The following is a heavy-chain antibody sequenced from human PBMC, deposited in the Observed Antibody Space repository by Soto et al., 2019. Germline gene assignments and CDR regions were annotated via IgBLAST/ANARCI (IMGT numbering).Heavy chain of an antibody. D-gene: IGHD6-13*01. CDR2: ISGSGGST. Sequence: PGGSLRLSCAASGFTFSSYAMSCVRQAPGKGLEWVSAISGSGGSTYYADSVKGRFTISRDNSKNTLFLQMNSLRAEDTAVYYCAKDSIAAAGTVNWFDPWGQGTLVTVSS. V-gene: IGHV3-23*01. J-gene: IGHJ5*02. CDR3: AKDSIAAAGTVNWFDP. CDR1: GFTFSSYA.